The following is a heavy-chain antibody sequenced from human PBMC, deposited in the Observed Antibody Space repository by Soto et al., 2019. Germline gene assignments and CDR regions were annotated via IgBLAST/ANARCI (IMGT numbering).Heavy chain of an antibody. CDR1: GDSVSSNSAA. CDR2: TYYRSKCYN. V-gene: IGHV6-1*01. CDR3: ARENPVGKQQLVVRAGYSSGWYGRGPFDY. Sequence: PSQTLSLTCAISGDSVSSNSAAWNWIRQSPSRGLEWLGRTYYRSKCYNDYAVSVKSRITINPDTSKNQFSLQLNSVTPEDTAVYYCARENPVGKQQLVVRAGYSSGWYGRGPFDYWGQGTLVTVSS. D-gene: IGHD6-19*01. J-gene: IGHJ4*02.